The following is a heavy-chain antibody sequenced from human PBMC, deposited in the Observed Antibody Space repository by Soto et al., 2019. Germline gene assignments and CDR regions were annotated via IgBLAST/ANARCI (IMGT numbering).Heavy chain of an antibody. CDR1: GFTVSRSY. V-gene: IGHV3-53*01. CDR2: IYSGGST. J-gene: IGHJ4*02. Sequence: EVRLVEAGGGLMQPGGSLRLSCAGSGFTVSRSYMNWVRQAPGKGLEWLSIIYSGGSTKYADSVKDRFTISRDTSKNTVYLHMDRLRAEDTAVYYCARDSPEYGTGSPLESWGQGTLVTVPS. D-gene: IGHD3-10*01. CDR3: ARDSPEYGTGSPLES.